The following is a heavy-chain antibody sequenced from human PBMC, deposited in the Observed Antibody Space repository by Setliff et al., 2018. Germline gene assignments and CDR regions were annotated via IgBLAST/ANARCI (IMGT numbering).Heavy chain of an antibody. D-gene: IGHD3-10*01. Sequence: GSLRLSCAASGFTFSGYYMQWVRQAPGKGLEWVAFIRYDGSSQYYADSVQGRFTVSRDNSRNTLYLDMNSLRGEDTAVYYCARDKGVISLDYWGQGTLVTVSS. CDR3: ARDKGVISLDY. CDR2: IRYDGSSQ. J-gene: IGHJ4*02. V-gene: IGHV3-30*02. CDR1: GFTFSGYY.